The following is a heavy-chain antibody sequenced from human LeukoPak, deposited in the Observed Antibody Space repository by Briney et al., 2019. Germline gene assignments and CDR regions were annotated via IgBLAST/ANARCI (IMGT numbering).Heavy chain of an antibody. CDR2: INPNSGGT. J-gene: IGHJ4*02. CDR3: ARTDNYDFWSGSRPDFDY. Sequence: ASVKVSCKASGYTFTGYYMHWVRQDPGQGLEWMGWINPNSGGTNYAQKFQGRVTMTRDTSISTAYMELSRLRSDDTAVYYCARTDNYDFWSGSRPDFDYWGQGTLVTVSS. V-gene: IGHV1-2*02. D-gene: IGHD3-3*01. CDR1: GYTFTGYY.